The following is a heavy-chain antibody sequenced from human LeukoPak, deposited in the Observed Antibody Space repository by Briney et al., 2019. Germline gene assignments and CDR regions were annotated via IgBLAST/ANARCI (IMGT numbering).Heavy chain of an antibody. CDR1: GFTFSSYS. J-gene: IGHJ5*02. CDR2: ISSSSSYI. D-gene: IGHD6-19*01. V-gene: IGHV3-21*01. CDR3: VRDPGSGWGFDP. Sequence: GGSLRLSCAASGFTFSSYSMNWVRQAPGKGLEWVSSISSSSSYIYYADSVKGRFTISRDNAKNSLYLQMNSLRAEDTAVYYCVRDPGSGWGFDPWGQGTLVTVSS.